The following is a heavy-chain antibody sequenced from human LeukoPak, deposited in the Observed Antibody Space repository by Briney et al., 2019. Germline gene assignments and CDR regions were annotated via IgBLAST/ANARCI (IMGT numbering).Heavy chain of an antibody. V-gene: IGHV3-15*01. Sequence: PGGSLRLSCVASGFTFSNTWMSWVRQAPGKGLEWVGRLKSQTDGGTTDYAAPVGGRFTISRDDSKNTLYLQMDSLRFEDAAVYYCAQDLAYIRFDNWGQGTLVTVSS. CDR2: LKSQTDGGTT. J-gene: IGHJ4*02. D-gene: IGHD1-1*01. CDR3: AQDLAYIRFDN. CDR1: GFTFSNTW.